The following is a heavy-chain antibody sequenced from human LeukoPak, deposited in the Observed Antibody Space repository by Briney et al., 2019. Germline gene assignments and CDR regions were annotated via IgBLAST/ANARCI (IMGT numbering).Heavy chain of an antibody. CDR3: ARLSSQTVAGGGAYYYGMDV. J-gene: IGHJ6*02. D-gene: IGHD6-19*01. Sequence: ASVKLSCKASGYTFTSYGISWVRQAPGQGLEWMGWISAYNGNTDYAQKLQGRVTMTTDTSTSTAYMELRSLRSDDTAVYYCARLSSQTVAGGGAYYYGMDVWGQGTTVTVSS. V-gene: IGHV1-18*01. CDR1: GYTFTSYG. CDR2: ISAYNGNT.